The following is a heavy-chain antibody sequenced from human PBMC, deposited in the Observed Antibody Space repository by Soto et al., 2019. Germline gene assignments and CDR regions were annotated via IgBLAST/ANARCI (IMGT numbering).Heavy chain of an antibody. V-gene: IGHV3-66*01. CDR1: GFTVSSNY. J-gene: IGHJ4*02. CDR2: IYSGGST. Sequence: EVQLVESGGGLVQPGGSLRLSCAASGFTVSSNYMSWVRQAPGKGLEWVSVIYSGGSTYYADSVKGRFTISRDNSKNTLYLQMNSLRAEDTAVYYCARADYWQQYFDYWGQGTLVTVSS. D-gene: IGHD2-8*02. CDR3: ARADYWQQYFDY.